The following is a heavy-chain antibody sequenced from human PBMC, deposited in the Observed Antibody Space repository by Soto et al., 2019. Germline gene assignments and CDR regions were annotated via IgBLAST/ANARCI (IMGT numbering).Heavy chain of an antibody. CDR1: GGSINSYY. Sequence: SETLSLTCTVSGGSINSYYWSWIRQPPGEGLEWIGYIYSSGSTTYNPSLKSRVTISLDSSNNPFSLNLSSVTAADTAVYYCARVGGYSGYAASWGQGTLVTVSS. CDR2: IYSSGST. D-gene: IGHD5-12*01. J-gene: IGHJ5*02. CDR3: ARVGGYSGYAAS. V-gene: IGHV4-59*01.